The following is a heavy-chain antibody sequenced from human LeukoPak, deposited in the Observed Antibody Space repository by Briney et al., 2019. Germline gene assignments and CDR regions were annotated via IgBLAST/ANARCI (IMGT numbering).Heavy chain of an antibody. J-gene: IGHJ4*02. CDR2: IYYSGST. CDR1: GGSISSSSYY. CDR3: AREVYYDFWSGYSRPDY. D-gene: IGHD3-3*01. Sequence: SETLSLTCTVSGGSISSSSYYWGWIRQPPGKGLEWIGSIYYSGSTYYNPSLKSRVTISVDRSKNQFSLKLSSVTAADTAVYYCAREVYYDFWSGYSRPDYWGQGTLVTVSS. V-gene: IGHV4-39*07.